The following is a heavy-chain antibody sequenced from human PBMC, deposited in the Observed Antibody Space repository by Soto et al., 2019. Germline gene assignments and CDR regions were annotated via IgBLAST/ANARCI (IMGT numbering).Heavy chain of an antibody. CDR3: VRSGDDYGSYIDY. CDR1: GYSISSGYY. Sequence: SETRSLTCDVSGYSISSGYYWAFVRQPPGKGMEWIGSINHRGNSYYNPSLKSRVTISVDTSKNQGSLKVSSVTAADTAVYYCVRSGDDYGSYIDYWGQGTLVTVSS. D-gene: IGHD4-17*01. J-gene: IGHJ4*02. V-gene: IGHV4-38-2*01. CDR2: INHRGNS.